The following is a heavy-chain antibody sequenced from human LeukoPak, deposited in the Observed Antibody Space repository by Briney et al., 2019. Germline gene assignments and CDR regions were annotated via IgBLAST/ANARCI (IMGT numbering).Heavy chain of an antibody. D-gene: IGHD3-10*01. J-gene: IGHJ4*02. CDR2: IYYSGST. CDR1: GGSISSSSYY. CDR3: ARAQLLWFGELSASFDY. Sequence: KPSETLSLTCTVSGGSISSSSYYWGWIRQPPGKGLEWIGSIYYSGSTYYNPSLKSRVTISVDTSKNQFSLKLSSVTAADTAVYYCARAQLLWFGELSASFDYWGQGTLVTVPS. V-gene: IGHV4-39*01.